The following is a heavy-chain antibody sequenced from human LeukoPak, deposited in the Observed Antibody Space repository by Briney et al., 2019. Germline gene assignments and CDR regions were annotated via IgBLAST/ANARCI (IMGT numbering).Heavy chain of an antibody. D-gene: IGHD6-19*01. CDR1: GFTFSTYG. CDR3: AKDARYSSGWKSSDY. CDR2: ISYDGSTK. V-gene: IGHV3-30*18. J-gene: IGHJ4*02. Sequence: PGGSLRLSCTASGFTFSTYGMHWVRQAPGKGLEWVTLISYDGSTKYYSDSVKGRFTLSRDNSKNTLYLQMNSLRAEDTAVYYCAKDARYSSGWKSSDYWGQGTLVTVSS.